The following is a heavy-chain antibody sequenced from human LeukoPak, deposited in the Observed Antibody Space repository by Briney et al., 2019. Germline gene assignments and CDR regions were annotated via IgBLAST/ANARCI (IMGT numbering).Heavy chain of an antibody. J-gene: IGHJ4*02. V-gene: IGHV4-59*01. CDR1: GGSISSYY. Sequence: SETLSLTCTVSGGSISSYYWSWIRQPPGKGLEWIGYIYYSGSTNYNPSLKSRVTISVDTSKNQFSLKLISVTAADTAVYYCARADYDILTGYYLFDYWGQGTLVTVSS. CDR2: IYYSGST. D-gene: IGHD3-9*01. CDR3: ARADYDILTGYYLFDY.